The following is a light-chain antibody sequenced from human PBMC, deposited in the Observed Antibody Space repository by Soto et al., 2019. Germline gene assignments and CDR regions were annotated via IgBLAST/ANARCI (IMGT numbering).Light chain of an antibody. CDR1: RASIGSNT. Sequence: QSVLTQPPSASGTPGQRVTISCSGSRASIGSNTVTWYQHLPGAAPKLLVYNNNPRPSGVPDRFSGSKSDTSASLAISGLQFEDEAVYYCAAWDDSLSGPVFGGGTKLTVL. J-gene: IGLJ3*02. V-gene: IGLV1-44*01. CDR3: AAWDDSLSGPV. CDR2: NNN.